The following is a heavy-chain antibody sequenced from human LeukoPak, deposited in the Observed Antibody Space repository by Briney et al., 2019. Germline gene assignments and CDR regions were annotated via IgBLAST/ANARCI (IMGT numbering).Heavy chain of an antibody. CDR1: GYTLTELS. CDR2: FDPEDGET. J-gene: IGHJ6*02. CDR3: AAHCSSTSCYFLIADYGMDV. Sequence: ASVKVSCKVSGYTLTELSMHWVRQAPGKGLEWMGGFDPEDGETIHAQKFQGRVTMTEDTSTDTAYMELSSLRSEDTAVYYCAAHCSSTSCYFLIADYGMDVWGQGTTVTVSS. V-gene: IGHV1-24*01. D-gene: IGHD2-2*01.